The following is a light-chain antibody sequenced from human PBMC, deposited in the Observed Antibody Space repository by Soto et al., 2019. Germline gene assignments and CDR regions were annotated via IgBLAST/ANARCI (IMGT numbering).Light chain of an antibody. CDR1: SSSVGVYGL. CDR2: DVT. CDR3: CSYTANFAV. V-gene: IGLV2-11*01. Sequence: QSVLTQPRSVSGSPGQSVAISCTGTSSSVGVYGLVSWYQQHPGKAPKLILYDVTKRPSGVPDRFSGSKSGDTASLTISGLQAEDEADYYCCSYTANFAVFGGGTKLTVL. J-gene: IGLJ2*01.